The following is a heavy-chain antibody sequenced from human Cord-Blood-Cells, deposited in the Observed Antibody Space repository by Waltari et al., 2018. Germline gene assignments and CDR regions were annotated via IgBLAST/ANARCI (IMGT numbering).Heavy chain of an antibody. D-gene: IGHD3-9*01. J-gene: IGHJ4*02. CDR3: ARSYDILTGYFDY. CDR1: GYTFTAYY. Sequence: QVQLVQSGAEVKKPGASVKVSCKASGYTFTAYYMHWVRQAPGQGLEWMGWINPNSGGTNYAQKFQGWVTMTRDTSISTAYMELSRLRSDDTAVYYCARSYDILTGYFDYWGQGTLVTVSS. CDR2: INPNSGGT. V-gene: IGHV1-2*04.